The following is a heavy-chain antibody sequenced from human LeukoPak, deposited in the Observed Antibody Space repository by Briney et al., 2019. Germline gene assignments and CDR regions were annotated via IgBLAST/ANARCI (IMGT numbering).Heavy chain of an antibody. CDR2: IYDSGST. J-gene: IGHJ4*02. CDR3: ARGGGIAVAGDFDY. CDR1: GGSIRSSYYY. Sequence: SETLSLTCTVSGGSIRSSYYYWGWIRQPPGKGLEWIGSIYDSGSTNYNPSLKSRVTISVDTSKNQFSLKLSSVTAADTAVYYCARGGGIAVAGDFDYRGQGTLVTVSS. V-gene: IGHV4-39*07. D-gene: IGHD6-19*01.